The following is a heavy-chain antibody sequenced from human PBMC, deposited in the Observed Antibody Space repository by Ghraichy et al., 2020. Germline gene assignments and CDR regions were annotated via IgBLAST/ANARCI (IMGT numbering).Heavy chain of an antibody. CDR1: GFTFGSYG. J-gene: IGHJ4*01. CDR2: IRFDGSDK. Sequence: GGSLRLSCAASGFTFGSYGLNWVRQAPGKGLEWVAFIRFDGSDKSYADSVKGRFTISRDNSNNTVSLQMNRLRPEDTAVYHCAKGPAEGHFDYWDHGTLVTVS. V-gene: IGHV3-30*02. CDR3: AKGPAEGHFDY.